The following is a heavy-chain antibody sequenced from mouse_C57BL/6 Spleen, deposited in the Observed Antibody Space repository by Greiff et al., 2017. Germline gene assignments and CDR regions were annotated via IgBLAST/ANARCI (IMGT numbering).Heavy chain of an antibody. CDR2: IYPRSGNT. Sequence: VQLQQSGAELARPGASVKLSCKASGYTFTSYGISWVKQRTGQGLEWIGEIYPRSGNTYYNAKFKGKATLTADKSSSTAYMELRSLTSEDSAVYFCARYGSNYDAMDYWGQGTSVTVSS. J-gene: IGHJ4*01. CDR3: ARYGSNYDAMDY. CDR1: GYTFTSYG. D-gene: IGHD1-1*01. V-gene: IGHV1-81*01.